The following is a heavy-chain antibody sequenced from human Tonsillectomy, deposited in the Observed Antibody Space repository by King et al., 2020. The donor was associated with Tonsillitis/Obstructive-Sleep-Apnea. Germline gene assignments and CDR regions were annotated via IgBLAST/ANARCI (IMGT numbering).Heavy chain of an antibody. CDR2: ITWNSGDI. CDR1: GFTFDDYA. J-gene: IGHJ6*03. D-gene: IGHD3-3*01. Sequence: VQLVESGGALVQPGRSLRLSCAASGFTFDDYAMHWVRQAPGKGLEWVSGITWNSGDIGYAGSVKGRFTISRDNAKNSLYLQMNSLRAEDTALYYCAKDTGRFLTPYMDVWGKGTTVTVSS. V-gene: IGHV3-9*01. CDR3: AKDTGRFLTPYMDV.